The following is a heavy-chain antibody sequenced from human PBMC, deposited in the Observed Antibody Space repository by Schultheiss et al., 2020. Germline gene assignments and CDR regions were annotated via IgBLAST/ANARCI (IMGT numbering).Heavy chain of an antibody. CDR3: AHSFDGAGYYGYFFAY. D-gene: IGHD3-22*01. CDR2: IDWDDDK. J-gene: IGHJ4*02. Sequence: SGPTLVKPTQTLTLTCTFSGFSLSTSGMCVSWIRQPPGKALEWLALIDWDDDKYYSTSLKTRLTISKGTSKNQVILTMTNVDPVDTATYYCAHSFDGAGYYGYFFAYWGQGSLVTVSS. CDR1: GFSLSTSGMC. V-gene: IGHV2-70*12.